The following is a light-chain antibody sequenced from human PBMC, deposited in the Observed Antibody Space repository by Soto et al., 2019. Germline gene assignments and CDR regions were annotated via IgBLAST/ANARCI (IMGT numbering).Light chain of an antibody. Sequence: ENVLTQSPGTLSLSPGERATLSCRASQSVTSNFLAWYQQKPGQAPRLLIYGASTRAAGVPDRFSGSGSGTDFPLTSTRLELEDFAVYYCQQYGRSPLLYTFGQGTKLGVK. CDR1: QSVTSNF. CDR3: QQYGRSPLLYT. V-gene: IGKV3-20*01. CDR2: GAS. J-gene: IGKJ2*01.